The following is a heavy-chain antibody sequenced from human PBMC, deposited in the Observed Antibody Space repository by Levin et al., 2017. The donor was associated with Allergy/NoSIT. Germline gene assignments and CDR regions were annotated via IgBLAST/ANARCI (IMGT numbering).Heavy chain of an antibody. CDR2: IYYSGST. V-gene: IGHV4-39*01. D-gene: IGHD1-20*01. Sequence: SQTLSLTCTVSGGSIRSSDYYWGWIRQPPGKGLECIGSIYYSGSTYYNPSLKSRVTISVDTSKNQFSLKLTSVTAADTAVYYCARRAANGYNWNDGRHYYMDVWGKGTTVTVSS. CDR3: ARRAANGYNWNDGRHYYMDV. CDR1: GGSIRSSDYY. J-gene: IGHJ6*03.